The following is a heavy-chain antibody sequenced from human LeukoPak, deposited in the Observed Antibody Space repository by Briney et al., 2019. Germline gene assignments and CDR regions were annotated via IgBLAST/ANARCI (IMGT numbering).Heavy chain of an antibody. CDR2: ISGSGGST. V-gene: IGHV3-23*01. J-gene: IGHJ4*02. CDR1: GFTFSTYD. Sequence: GGSLRLSCAASGFTFSTYDMSWVRQAPGKGLEWVSAISGSGGSTYYADSVKGRFTISRDNSKNTLYLQMNSLRAEDTAVYYCAKDRGEYSSSFGFDYWGQGTLVTVSS. CDR3: AKDRGEYSSSFGFDY. D-gene: IGHD6-6*01.